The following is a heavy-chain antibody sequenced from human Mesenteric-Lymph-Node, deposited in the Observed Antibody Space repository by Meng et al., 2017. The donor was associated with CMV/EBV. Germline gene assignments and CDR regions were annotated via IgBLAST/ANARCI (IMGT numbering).Heavy chain of an antibody. CDR2: MNPNSGST. CDR3: ARAQNNYLGMDV. D-gene: IGHD2/OR15-2a*01. Sequence: ASVKVSCKASGYTFTSYDINWVRQATGQGLEWMGWMNPNSGSTGYAQKFQGRVTFTRDTSTNTAYMELGSLRSEDTAVYYCARAQNNYLGMDVWGQGTTVTVSS. J-gene: IGHJ6*02. V-gene: IGHV1-8*01. CDR1: GYTFTSYD.